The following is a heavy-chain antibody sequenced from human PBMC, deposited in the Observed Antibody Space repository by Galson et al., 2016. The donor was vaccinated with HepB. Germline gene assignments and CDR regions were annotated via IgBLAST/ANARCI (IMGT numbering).Heavy chain of an antibody. V-gene: IGHV3-33*01. CDR1: GFIFSSYG. D-gene: IGHD6-13*01. J-gene: IGHJ4*02. CDR2: IWSDGSNK. Sequence: SLRLSCAASGFIFSSYGMHWVRQAPGKGLEWVALIWSDGSNKYYADSVKGRFTISRDSSKNTLSLQMNSLRAEDTAVYYCAREMGVAAPAVFDYWGQGTLVTVSS. CDR3: AREMGVAAPAVFDY.